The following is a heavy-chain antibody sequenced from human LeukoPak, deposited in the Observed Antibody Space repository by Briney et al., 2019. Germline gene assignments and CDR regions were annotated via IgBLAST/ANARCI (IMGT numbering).Heavy chain of an antibody. CDR2: IHSGGST. CDR1: GFTFSTYN. CDR3: ARANTYYYDSSGYLN. D-gene: IGHD3-22*01. J-gene: IGHJ4*02. V-gene: IGHV3-66*01. Sequence: GGSLRLSCAASGFTFSTYNMNWVRQAPGKGLEWVSVIHSGGSTYYADSVKGRFTISRDNSKNTLYLQMNSLRAEDTAVYYCARANTYYYDSSGYLNWGQGTLVTVSS.